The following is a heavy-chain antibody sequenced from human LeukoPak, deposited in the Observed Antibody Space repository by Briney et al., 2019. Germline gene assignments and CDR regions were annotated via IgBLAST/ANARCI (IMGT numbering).Heavy chain of an antibody. CDR1: GGSISNKY. J-gene: IGHJ6*03. V-gene: IGHV4-59*01. CDR2: IYYSGNT. Sequence: RSSETLSLTCTVSGGSISNKYWSWIRQPPGKGLEWIGYIYYSGNTNYNPSLKSRVTILVDKSKNQVSLKLSSVTAADTAVYFCARDWGVGGRPGYMDVWGKGTTVTVSS. CDR3: ARDWGVGGRPGYMDV. D-gene: IGHD6-6*01.